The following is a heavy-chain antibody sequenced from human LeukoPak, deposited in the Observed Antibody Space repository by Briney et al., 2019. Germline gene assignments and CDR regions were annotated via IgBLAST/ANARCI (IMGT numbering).Heavy chain of an antibody. CDR3: ARGGTGYSSGGSCYWLFDY. CDR2: INHSGST. J-gene: IGHJ4*02. D-gene: IGHD2-15*01. V-gene: IGHV4-34*01. Sequence: KASETLSLTCAVYGGSFSGYYWSWIRQPPGKGLEWIGEINHSGSTNYNPSLKSRVTISVDTSKNQFSLKLSSVTAADTAVYYCARGGTGYSSGGSCYWLFDYWGQGTLVTASS. CDR1: GGSFSGYY.